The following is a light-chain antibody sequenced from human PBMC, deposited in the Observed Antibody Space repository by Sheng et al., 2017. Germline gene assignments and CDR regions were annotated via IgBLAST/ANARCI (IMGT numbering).Light chain of an antibody. CDR1: QSVSSSY. CDR3: QQRLNWPRT. J-gene: IGKJ2*01. V-gene: IGKV3D-20*02. Sequence: EIVLTQSPGTLSLSPGERATLSCRASQSVSSSYLAWYQQKPGQAPRLLIYGASSRATGIPDRFSGSGSGTDFTLTISSLEPEDFAIYYCQQRLNWPRTFGQGTKLEI. CDR2: GAS.